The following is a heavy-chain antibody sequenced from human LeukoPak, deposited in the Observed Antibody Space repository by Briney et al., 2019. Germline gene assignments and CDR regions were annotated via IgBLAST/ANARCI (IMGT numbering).Heavy chain of an antibody. J-gene: IGHJ5*02. CDR3: ARYSGSYGSNWFDP. D-gene: IGHD1-26*01. Sequence: PGGSLRLSCAASGFTFSSYSVNWVRQAPGKGLEWVSSISSSSSYIYYADSVKGRFTISRDNAKNSLYLQMNSLRAEDTAVYYCARYSGSYGSNWFDPWGQGTLVTVSS. V-gene: IGHV3-21*01. CDR2: ISSSSSYI. CDR1: GFTFSSYS.